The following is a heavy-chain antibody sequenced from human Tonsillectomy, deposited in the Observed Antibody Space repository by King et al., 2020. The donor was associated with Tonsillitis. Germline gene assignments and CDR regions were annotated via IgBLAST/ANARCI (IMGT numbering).Heavy chain of an antibody. V-gene: IGHV3-21*01. CDR2: ISSSSSYK. CDR1: GFTFSSYS. D-gene: IGHD3-22*01. Sequence: GQLVESGGGLVKPGGSLRLSCGASGFTFSSYSMNWVRQAPGKGLEWVSSISSSSSYKSYADSVKGRFTISRDNAKNSLYLQMNSLRAEDTAVFYCAKPIYDSRGYYESYFDYWGQGTLVTVSS. J-gene: IGHJ4*02. CDR3: AKPIYDSRGYYESYFDY.